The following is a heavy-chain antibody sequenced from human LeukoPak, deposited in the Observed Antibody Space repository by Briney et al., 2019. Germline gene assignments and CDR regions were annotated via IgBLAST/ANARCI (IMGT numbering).Heavy chain of an antibody. CDR3: ARGLRREPWYFDL. J-gene: IGHJ2*01. CDR1: GFTFSDYY. D-gene: IGHD1-26*01. V-gene: IGHV3-11*01. Sequence: GGSLRLSCAASGFTFSDYYMSWIRQAPGKGLEWVSYISSSGSTIYYADSVKGRFTISRGNAKNSLYLQMNSLRAEDTAVYYCARGLRREPWYFDLWGRGTLVTVSS. CDR2: ISSSGSTI.